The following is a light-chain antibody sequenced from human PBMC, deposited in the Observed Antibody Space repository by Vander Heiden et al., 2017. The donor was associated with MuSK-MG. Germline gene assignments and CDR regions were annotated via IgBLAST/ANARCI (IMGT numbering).Light chain of an antibody. CDR1: QGISSW. Sequence: DIQLTQSPSSVSASVGDRVPITCRASQGISSWLAWYQQKPGKAPKLLIYAASRLQSSVPSRCGSRGAGTDFTLTISSLQPEDFATYYCQQANSVPLLTFGGGTKVEIK. CDR3: QQANSVPLLT. CDR2: AAS. J-gene: IGKJ4*01. V-gene: IGKV1D-12*01.